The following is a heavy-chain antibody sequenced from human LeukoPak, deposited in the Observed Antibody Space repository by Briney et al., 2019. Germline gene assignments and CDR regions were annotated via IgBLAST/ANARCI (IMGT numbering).Heavy chain of an antibody. D-gene: IGHD2-8*01. J-gene: IGHJ4*02. CDR3: ARLRKGYCTNGVCYYTFFDY. CDR1: GFTFSSYW. CDR2: IKQDGSEK. Sequence: GSLRLSCAASGFTFSSYWMSWVRQAPGKGLEWVANIKQDGSEKYYVDSVKGRLTISRDNAKNSLYLQMNSLRAEDTAVYYCARLRKGYCTNGVCYYTFFDYWGQGTLVTVSS. V-gene: IGHV3-7*01.